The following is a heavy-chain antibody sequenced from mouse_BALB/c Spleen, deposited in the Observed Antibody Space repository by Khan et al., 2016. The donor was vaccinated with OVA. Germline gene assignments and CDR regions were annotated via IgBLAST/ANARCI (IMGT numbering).Heavy chain of an antibody. Sequence: QVQLQQSGAELVRPGVSVKLSCKGSGYTFTDFAMHWVKRSHAKSLEWIGVISTYYGDATYNQKFKGKATMTVDKSSSTAYMELARLTSDDSAIYYWARGSGNSRFAYWGQGTLVTVSA. CDR2: ISTYYGDA. CDR1: GYTFTDFA. CDR3: ARGSGNSRFAY. V-gene: IGHV1S137*01. D-gene: IGHD1-3*01. J-gene: IGHJ3*01.